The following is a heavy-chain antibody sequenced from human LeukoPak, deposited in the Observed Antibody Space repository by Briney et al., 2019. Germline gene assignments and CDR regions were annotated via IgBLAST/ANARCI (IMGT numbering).Heavy chain of an antibody. D-gene: IGHD6-19*01. CDR1: DDSVSSGRYY. J-gene: IGHJ5*01. CDR2: IYHGSA. V-gene: IGHV4-61*01. CDR3: AREGGRQWLVSGALDS. Sequence: SETLSLTCTVSDDSVSSGRYYWTWIRQPXGKGLEWIGYIYHGSATYIPSLESRVTLSMDTSKNQYSLKMTSVTAADTAVYYCAREGGRQWLVSGALDSWGQGTLVTVSS.